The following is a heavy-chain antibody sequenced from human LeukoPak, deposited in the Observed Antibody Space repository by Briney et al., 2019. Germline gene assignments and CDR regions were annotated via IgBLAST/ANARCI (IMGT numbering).Heavy chain of an antibody. V-gene: IGHV1-69*05. CDR3: ASPMRYSNREYFQH. CDR1: GYTFTGYY. J-gene: IGHJ1*01. CDR2: IIPIFGTA. D-gene: IGHD4-11*01. Sequence: SVKVSCKASGYTFTGYYMHWVRQAPGQGLEWMGGIIPIFGTANYAQKFQGRVTITTDESTSTAYMELSSLRSEDTAVYYCASPMRYSNREYFQHWGQGTLVTVSS.